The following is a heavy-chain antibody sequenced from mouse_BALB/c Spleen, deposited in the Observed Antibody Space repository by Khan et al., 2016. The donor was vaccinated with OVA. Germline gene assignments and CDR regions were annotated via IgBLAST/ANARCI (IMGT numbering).Heavy chain of an antibody. V-gene: IGHV2-9*02. CDR3: ARDTTATPY. Sequence: VQLKESGPGLVAPSQSLSLTCTVSGFSLTSYGVHWVRQPPGKGLEWLGIIWAGGCTNYNSALMSRLSISTGNSKSQVFLQLISLQTDDTAMYYCARDTTATPYWGQGTLVTVSA. J-gene: IGHJ3*01. D-gene: IGHD1-2*01. CDR1: GFSLTSYG. CDR2: IWAGGCT.